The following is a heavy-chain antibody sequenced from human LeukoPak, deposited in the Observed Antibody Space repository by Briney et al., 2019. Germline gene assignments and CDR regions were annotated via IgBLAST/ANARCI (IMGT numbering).Heavy chain of an antibody. CDR3: ATAPDFTGSFDY. J-gene: IGHJ4*02. V-gene: IGHV1-8*01. Sequence: ASVKVSCKASGYTFTSYDINWVRQATGQGLEWMGWMNPNSGNTGYAQKFQGRVTMTEDTSTDTAYMELSSLRSEDTAVYYCATAPDFTGSFDYWGQGTLVTVSS. CDR1: GYTFTSYD. D-gene: IGHD3-10*01. CDR2: MNPNSGNT.